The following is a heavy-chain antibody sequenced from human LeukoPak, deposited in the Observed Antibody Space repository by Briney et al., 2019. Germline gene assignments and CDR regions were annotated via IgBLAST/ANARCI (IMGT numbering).Heavy chain of an antibody. CDR3: ARDYYDYVWGSYRLYYFDY. Sequence: ASVKVSCKASGYTFTSYAMNWVRQAPGQGLEWMGWINTNTGNPTYAQGFTGRFVFSLDTSVSTAYLQISSLKAEDAAVYYCARDYYDYVWGSYRLYYFDYWGQGTLVTVSS. D-gene: IGHD3-16*02. CDR2: INTNTGNP. CDR1: GYTFTSYA. J-gene: IGHJ4*02. V-gene: IGHV7-4-1*02.